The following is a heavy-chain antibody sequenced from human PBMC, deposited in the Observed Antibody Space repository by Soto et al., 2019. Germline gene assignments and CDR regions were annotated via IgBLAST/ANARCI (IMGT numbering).Heavy chain of an antibody. V-gene: IGHV4-4*02. J-gene: IGHJ4*02. CDR2: IYHSGST. CDR1: CGYINNRNC. CDR3: ARASAGDPSYFGRGYFDY. D-gene: IGHD4-17*01. Sequence: SETLSLPRGVFCGYINNRNCWRCVQQPPGKGLEWIGEIYHSGSTNYNPSLKSRVTISVDKSKNQFSLKLSSVTAADTAVYYCARASAGDPSYFGRGYFDYWGQGTLVTVSS.